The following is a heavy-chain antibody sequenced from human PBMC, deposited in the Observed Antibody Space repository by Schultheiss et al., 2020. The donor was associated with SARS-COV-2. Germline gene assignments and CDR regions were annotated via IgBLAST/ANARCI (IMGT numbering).Heavy chain of an antibody. CDR3: ARGGFGGSYSPSYFDY. Sequence: GGSLRLSCAASGFTFNSYAMSWVRQAPGKGLEWVSSIGGSGTKTYYADSVKGRFTISRDNSKNTLYLQMSSLRAEDTAVYYCARGGFGGSYSPSYFDYWGQGTLVTVSS. CDR2: IGGSGTKT. V-gene: IGHV3-23*01. CDR1: GFTFNSYA. J-gene: IGHJ4*02. D-gene: IGHD1-26*01.